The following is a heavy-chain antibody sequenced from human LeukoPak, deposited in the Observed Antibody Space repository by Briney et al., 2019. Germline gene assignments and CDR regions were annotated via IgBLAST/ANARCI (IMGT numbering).Heavy chain of an antibody. V-gene: IGHV3-23*01. CDR3: AKGGKWDVTPFDY. CDR2: ISGGGGST. D-gene: IGHD1-26*01. CDR1: GFTFDDYA. J-gene: IGHJ4*02. Sequence: GGSLRLSCAASGFTFDDYAMHWVRQAPGKGLEWVSTISGGGGSTYYADSVKGRFTISRDNSKNTLYLQVNSLRAEDTAVYYCAKGGKWDVTPFDYWGQGTLVTVSS.